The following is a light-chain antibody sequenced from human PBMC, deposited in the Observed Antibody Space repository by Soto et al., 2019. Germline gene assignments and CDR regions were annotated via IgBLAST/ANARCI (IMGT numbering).Light chain of an antibody. J-gene: IGKJ3*01. CDR2: GAS. CDR1: QSISSW. V-gene: IGKV1-39*01. CDR3: QQSYSTPRT. Sequence: DIHMTLSPSTLSACGIGRVSSSFLASQSISSWLAWYQQKPGKVPRPLIFGASNLQSGVPSRFSGSGSGTDFTLTISSLQPEDFATYYCQQSYSTPRTFGPGTKVDIK.